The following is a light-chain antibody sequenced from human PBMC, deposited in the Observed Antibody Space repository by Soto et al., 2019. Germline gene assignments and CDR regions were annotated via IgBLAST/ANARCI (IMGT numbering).Light chain of an antibody. CDR2: DLX. V-gene: IGKV1-39*01. CDR3: RQSYTAPSRT. J-gene: IGKJ5*01. Sequence: TEMLQSPSTLSASVGAKVTVPXRARLSIGGSFNWHRQQSGXXPNLXXXDLXRLQGGVPSRFSGSGSGRDFTLSISSLQPEYFATSYCRQSYTAPSRTVGQGTRLEIK. CDR1: LSIGGS.